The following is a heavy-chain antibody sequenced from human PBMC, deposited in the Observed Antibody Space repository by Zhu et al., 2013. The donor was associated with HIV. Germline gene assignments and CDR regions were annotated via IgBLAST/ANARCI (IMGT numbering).Heavy chain of an antibody. J-gene: IGHJ6*03. V-gene: IGHV1-18*01. D-gene: IGHD6-6*01. Sequence: RLVQSGDEMKKPGASVKVSCKASGYTFTTSGISWVRQAPGQGLEWMGWISGYNGNTNYAQKLQGRVTMTTDTSTSTAYMELRSLRSDDTAVYYCARDPALTTARPNYYYYMDVWGKGTTVTVSS. CDR1: GYTFTTSG. CDR3: ARDPALTTARPNYYYYMDV. CDR2: ISGYNGNT.